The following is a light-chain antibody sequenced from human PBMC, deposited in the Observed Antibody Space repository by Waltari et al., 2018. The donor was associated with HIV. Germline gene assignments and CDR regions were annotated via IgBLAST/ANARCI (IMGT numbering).Light chain of an antibody. J-gene: IGLJ1*01. V-gene: IGLV2-23*01. CDR2: EDT. Sequence: QSALTQPASVSGSPGQSITISCIGTSSDVGGYRLVSWYKHHPGKAPQLLIFEDTERPSVVSNRFSASKSGTTASLTISGLLAEDAADYYCCSYGGFTTYVFGSGTKVTVL. CDR3: CSYGGFTTYV. CDR1: SSDVGGYRL.